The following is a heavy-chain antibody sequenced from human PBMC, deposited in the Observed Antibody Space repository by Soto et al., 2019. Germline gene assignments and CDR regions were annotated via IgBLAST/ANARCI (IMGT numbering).Heavy chain of an antibody. CDR3: ARGHYDFWSGYDDAFDI. D-gene: IGHD3-3*01. Sequence: SETLSLTCTVSGGSISSGGYYWSWIRQHPGKGLEWIGYIYYSGSTYYNPSLKSRVTISVDTSKNQFSLKLSSVSAADTAVYYCARGHYDFWSGYDDAFDIWGQGTMVTVSS. CDR1: GGSISSGGYY. CDR2: IYYSGST. V-gene: IGHV4-31*03. J-gene: IGHJ3*02.